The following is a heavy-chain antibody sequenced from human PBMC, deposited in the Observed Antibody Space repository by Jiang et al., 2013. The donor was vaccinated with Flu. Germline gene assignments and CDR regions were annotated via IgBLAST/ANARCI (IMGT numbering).Heavy chain of an antibody. CDR3: ARGGTRGYSYGYLFY. J-gene: IGHJ4*02. CDR1: GGSISSSSYY. D-gene: IGHD5-18*01. Sequence: TCTVSGGSISSSSYYWSWIRQPPGKGLEWIGEINHSGSTNYNRPLKSRVTISVDTSKNQFSLKLSSVTAADTAVYYCARGGTRGYSYGYLFYWGQGTLVTVSS. V-gene: IGHV4-39*07. CDR2: INHSGST.